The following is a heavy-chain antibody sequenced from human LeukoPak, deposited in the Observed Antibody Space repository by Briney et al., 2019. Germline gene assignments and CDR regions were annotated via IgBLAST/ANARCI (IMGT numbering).Heavy chain of an antibody. D-gene: IGHD3-22*01. CDR3: ARGDSSGYYFYDP. CDR2: INPSGGST. CDR1: GYTFTSYY. J-gene: IGHJ5*02. V-gene: IGHV1-46*01. Sequence: ASVNVSCKASGYTFTSYYIHWVRQAPGQGLEWMGIINPSGGSTSYAQKFQGRVTMTRDTSTSTVYMELSSLRSEDTAIYYCARGDSSGYYFYDPWGQGTLVTVSS.